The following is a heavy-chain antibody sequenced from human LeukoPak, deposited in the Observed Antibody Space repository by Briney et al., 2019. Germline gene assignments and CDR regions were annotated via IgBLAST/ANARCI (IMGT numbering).Heavy chain of an antibody. Sequence: ASVKVSCKASGYTFTSYDINWVRQATGQGLEWMGWMNPNSGNTGYAQKFQGRVTITEDTSTDTAYMELSSLRSEDTAVYYCATVGTAMPDAFDIWGQGTMVTVSS. J-gene: IGHJ3*02. CDR3: ATVGTAMPDAFDI. CDR2: MNPNSGNT. CDR1: GYTFTSYD. D-gene: IGHD5-18*01. V-gene: IGHV1-8*03.